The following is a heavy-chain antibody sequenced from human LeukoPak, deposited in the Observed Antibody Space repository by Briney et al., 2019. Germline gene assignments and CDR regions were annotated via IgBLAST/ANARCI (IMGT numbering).Heavy chain of an antibody. V-gene: IGHV4-31*11. Sequence: PSETLSLTCAVSGGSISSADFYWIWLRQHPGKGLVWLVFIYYSGSAYYNPSLKSRVYISVDTSKNQFSLTLNSVTAADTAVYYCARGSEYFDYWGQGTLVTVSS. CDR1: GGSISSADFY. CDR2: IYYSGSA. J-gene: IGHJ4*02. CDR3: ARGSEYFDY.